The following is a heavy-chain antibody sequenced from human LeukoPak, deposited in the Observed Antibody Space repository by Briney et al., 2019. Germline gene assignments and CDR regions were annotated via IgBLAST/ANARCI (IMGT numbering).Heavy chain of an antibody. Sequence: GGSLRLSCAASGFTFNAYGMHWVRQAPGKGLEWVAFIHSDESNEYYPDSVKGRFTISRDNSKNTLYLQMNILRAEDTALYYCAKGASGVFDYWGQGTLVTVSS. D-gene: IGHD2-8*01. CDR2: IHSDESNE. CDR3: AKGASGVFDY. CDR1: GFTFNAYG. J-gene: IGHJ4*02. V-gene: IGHV3-30*02.